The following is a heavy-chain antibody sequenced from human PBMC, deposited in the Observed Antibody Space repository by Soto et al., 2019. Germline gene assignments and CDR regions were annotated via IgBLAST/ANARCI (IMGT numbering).Heavy chain of an antibody. CDR1: GLSISSGNW. Sequence: SETLSLTCAVSGLSISSGNWWTWVRQSPQRGLEYIGEIFHDGTANYYPSFERRVAISVDTSKNQFSLKLTSVTDADTAIYFCARLVYDTRLNYMYFDFWGQGTLVTVSS. J-gene: IGHJ4*02. V-gene: IGHV4-4*02. CDR2: IFHDGTA. CDR3: ARLVYDTRLNYMYFDF. D-gene: IGHD3-10*01.